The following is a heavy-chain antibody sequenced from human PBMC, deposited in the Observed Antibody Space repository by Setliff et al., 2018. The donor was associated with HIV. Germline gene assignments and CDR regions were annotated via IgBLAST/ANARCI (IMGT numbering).Heavy chain of an antibody. CDR3: ARHCGYSPGQICYYYLDI. CDR2: IYYNGSP. V-gene: IGHV4-39*01. J-gene: IGHJ6*03. CDR1: GASIGSSHYY. D-gene: IGHD5-18*01. Sequence: NPSETLSLTCSVSGASIGSSHYYWGWIRQPPGKGLEWVASIYYNGSPFYNPSLKSRVTISVGTSKNQFSLNLSSVTAADTAVYYCARHCGYSPGQICYYYLDIWGKGTTVTVSS.